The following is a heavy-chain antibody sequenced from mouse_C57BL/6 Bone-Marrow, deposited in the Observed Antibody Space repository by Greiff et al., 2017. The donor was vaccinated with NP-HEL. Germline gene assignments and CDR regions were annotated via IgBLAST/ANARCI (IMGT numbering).Heavy chain of an antibody. V-gene: IGHV3-6*01. Sequence: ESGPGLVKPSQSLSLTCSVTGYSITSGYYWNWIRQFPGNKLEWMGYISYDGSNNYNPSLKNRISITRDTSKNQFFLKLNSVTTEDTATYYCANYYGRAGYFDYWGQGTTLTVSS. D-gene: IGHD1-1*01. CDR2: ISYDGSN. J-gene: IGHJ2*01. CDR1: GYSITSGYY. CDR3: ANYYGRAGYFDY.